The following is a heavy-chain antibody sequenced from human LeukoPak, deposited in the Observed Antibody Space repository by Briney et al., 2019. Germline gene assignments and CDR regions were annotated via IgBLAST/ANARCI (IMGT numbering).Heavy chain of an antibody. CDR3: ARDPRYCSSDSCYDPYFDY. V-gene: IGHV3-7*01. CDR1: GVPVSNVW. D-gene: IGHD2-15*01. Sequence: GGSLRLSCAVSGVPVSNVWVTWVRQAPGKGLEWVANIKQDGSEKYYVDSVKGRFTISRDNAKNSLYLQMNSLRAEDTAVYYCARDPRYCSSDSCYDPYFDYWGQGTLVTVSS. CDR2: IKQDGSEK. J-gene: IGHJ4*02.